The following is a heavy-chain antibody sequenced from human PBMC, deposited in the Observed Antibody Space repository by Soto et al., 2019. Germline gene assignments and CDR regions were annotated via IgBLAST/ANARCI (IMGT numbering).Heavy chain of an antibody. CDR2: ISYDGSNK. CDR1: GFTFSSYG. J-gene: IGHJ4*02. CDR3: AKDGSSSFDY. Sequence: GESLKISCAASGFTFSSYGMHWVRQAPGKGLGWVAVISYDGSNKYYADSVKGRFTISRDNSKNTLYLQMNSLRAEDTAVYYCAKDGSSSFDYWGQGTLVTVSS. D-gene: IGHD6-6*01. V-gene: IGHV3-30*18.